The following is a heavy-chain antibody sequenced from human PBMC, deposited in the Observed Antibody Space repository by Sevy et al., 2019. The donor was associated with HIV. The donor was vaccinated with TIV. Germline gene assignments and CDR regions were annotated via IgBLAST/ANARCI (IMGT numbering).Heavy chain of an antibody. CDR1: GYTLTELS. CDR3: ATDGHCSSTSCYSGFDP. CDR2: FDPEDGET. V-gene: IGHV1-24*01. Sequence: ASVKVSCKASGYTLTELSMHWVRQAPGKGLEWMGGFDPEDGETIYAQKFQGRVTMTEDTSTDTAYMELSSLRSEDTAVYYCATDGHCSSTSCYSGFDPWGQGTLVTVSS. J-gene: IGHJ5*02. D-gene: IGHD2-2*02.